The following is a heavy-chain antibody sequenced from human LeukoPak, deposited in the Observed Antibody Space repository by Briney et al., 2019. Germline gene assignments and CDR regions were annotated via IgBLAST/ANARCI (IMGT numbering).Heavy chain of an antibody. J-gene: IGHJ4*02. CDR2: INHSGST. CDR1: GGSFSGYY. CDR3: ARAPYSSSSGGHVFDY. Sequence: SETLSLTCAVYGGSFSGYYWSWIRQPPGKGLEWIGEINHSGSTNYNPSLKSRVTISVDTSKNQFSLKLSSVTAADTAVYYCARAPYSSSSGGHVFDYWGQGTLVTVSS. D-gene: IGHD6-6*01. V-gene: IGHV4-34*01.